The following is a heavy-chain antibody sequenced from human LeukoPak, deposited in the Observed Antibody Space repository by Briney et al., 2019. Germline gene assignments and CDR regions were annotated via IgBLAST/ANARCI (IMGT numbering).Heavy chain of an antibody. CDR3: ARPQLGNDAFDI. CDR2: MNPNSGNT. J-gene: IGHJ3*02. Sequence: ASVKVSCKASGYTFTGYYMHWVRQATGQGLEWMGWMNPNSGNTGYAQKFQGRVTTTRNTSISTAYMELSSLRSEDTAVYYCARPQLGNDAFDIWGQGTMVTVSS. CDR1: GYTFTGYY. D-gene: IGHD7-27*01. V-gene: IGHV1-8*02.